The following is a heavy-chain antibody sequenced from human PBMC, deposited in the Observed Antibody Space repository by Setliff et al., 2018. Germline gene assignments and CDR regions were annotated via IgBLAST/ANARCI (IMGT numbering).Heavy chain of an antibody. CDR3: VRLRKDYGDYYYFDY. J-gene: IGHJ4*02. CDR1: GFIFSTYW. CDR2: IKQDGSDK. Sequence: PGGSLRLSCAASGFIFSTYWMSWVRQAPGKGLEWVANIKQDGSDKYYVDSVKGRFTISRDNAKNSLYLQMNSLRAEDTAVYYCVRLRKDYGDYYYFDYWGQGTLVTVSS. D-gene: IGHD4-17*01. V-gene: IGHV3-7*01.